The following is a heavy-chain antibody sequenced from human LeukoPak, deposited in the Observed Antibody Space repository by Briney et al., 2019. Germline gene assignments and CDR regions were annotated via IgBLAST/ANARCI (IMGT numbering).Heavy chain of an antibody. Sequence: PGGSLRLSCAASGFTFSSYSMNWVRQAPGKGLEWVSSISSSSSYIYYADSVKGRFTISRDNAKNSLYLRMNSLRAEDTAVYYCARDRESRITIFGVVTWYGMDVWGQGTTVTVSS. J-gene: IGHJ6*02. V-gene: IGHV3-21*01. CDR1: GFTFSSYS. D-gene: IGHD3-3*01. CDR2: ISSSSSYI. CDR3: ARDRESRITIFGVVTWYGMDV.